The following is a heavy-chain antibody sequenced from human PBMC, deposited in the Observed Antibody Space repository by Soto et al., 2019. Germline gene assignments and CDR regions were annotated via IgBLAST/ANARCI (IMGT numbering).Heavy chain of an antibody. Sequence: GDSVKVSCKASGYTFTSYDINWVRQATGQGLEWMGWMNPNSGNTGYAQKFQGRVTMTRNTSISTAYMELSSLRSGDTAVYYCATAARPYYYYGMDVWGQGTTVTVSS. CDR1: GYTFTSYD. CDR3: ATAARPYYYYGMDV. CDR2: MNPNSGNT. J-gene: IGHJ6*02. D-gene: IGHD6-6*01. V-gene: IGHV1-8*01.